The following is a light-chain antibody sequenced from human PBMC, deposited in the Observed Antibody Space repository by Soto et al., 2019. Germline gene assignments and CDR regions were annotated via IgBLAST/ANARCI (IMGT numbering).Light chain of an antibody. V-gene: IGKV3-20*01. CDR1: QSVSSKY. Sequence: EIVLTQSPGTLSLSPGERATLSCRASQSVSSKYLAWYQQKPGQAPRLLIDDASSRATGIPDRFSGSGSGTDFTLTINGLQPDDFAAYYCQKYDNYKPLTFGGGTKVDIK. CDR2: DAS. CDR3: QKYDNYKPLT. J-gene: IGKJ4*01.